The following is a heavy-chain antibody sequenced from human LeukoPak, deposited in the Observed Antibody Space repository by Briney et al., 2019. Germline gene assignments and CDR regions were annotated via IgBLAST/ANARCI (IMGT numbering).Heavy chain of an antibody. CDR3: ARASIIASDFDY. Sequence: SSETLSLTCTVSGGSISGYYWSWIRQSPGKGLEWFGYIYYSGTTNYNPSLKSRVTISVDTSKNQFSLKLSSVTAADTAVYYCARASIIASDFDYWGQGTLVTVSS. CDR1: GGSISGYY. D-gene: IGHD1-14*01. CDR2: IYYSGTT. V-gene: IGHV4-59*01. J-gene: IGHJ4*02.